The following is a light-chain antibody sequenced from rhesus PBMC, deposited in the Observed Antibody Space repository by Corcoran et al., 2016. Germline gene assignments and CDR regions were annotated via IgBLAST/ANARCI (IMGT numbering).Light chain of an antibody. CDR3: QHSYGTPVT. Sequence: DIQMTQSPSSLSASVGDRVTITCQASQGISNWLTWYQQKPGKAPKLLTYGASSLQSGVPSRVGGSGSGTDFTLTISSLQPEDFGTYSCQHSYGTPVTFGGGTKVELK. CDR2: GAS. J-gene: IGKJ4*01. V-gene: IGKV1-18*01. CDR1: QGISNW.